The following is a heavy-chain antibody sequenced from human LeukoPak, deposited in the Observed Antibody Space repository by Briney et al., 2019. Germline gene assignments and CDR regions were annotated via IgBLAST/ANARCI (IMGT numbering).Heavy chain of an antibody. J-gene: IGHJ4*02. CDR3: ASRRPLYYDSSGAVDY. CDR2: INHSGST. Sequence: SETLSLTCAVYGGSFSGYYWSWIRQPPGKGLEWIGEINHSGSTNYNPSLRSRVTISVDTSKNQFSLKLSSVTAADTAVYYCASRRPLYYDSSGAVDYWGQGTLVTVSS. CDR1: GGSFSGYY. V-gene: IGHV4-34*01. D-gene: IGHD3-22*01.